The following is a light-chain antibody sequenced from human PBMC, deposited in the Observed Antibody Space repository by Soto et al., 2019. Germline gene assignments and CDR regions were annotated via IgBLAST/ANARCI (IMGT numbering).Light chain of an antibody. CDR1: QDISNY. CDR2: DAS. CDR3: QHYNNWPPWT. Sequence: DILITESPSSLSAYLGDRVTITCQASQDISNYLNWYQQKPGKAPKLLIYDASNLETGVPSRFSGSGSGTDFTFTISSLQPEHFAVYYCQHYNNWPPWTFGQGTKADI. V-gene: IGKV1-33*01. J-gene: IGKJ1*01.